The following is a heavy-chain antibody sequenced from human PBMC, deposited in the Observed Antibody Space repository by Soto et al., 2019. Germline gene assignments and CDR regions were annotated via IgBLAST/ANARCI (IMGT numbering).Heavy chain of an antibody. CDR3: ASGFTRGGAFDI. D-gene: IGHD3-16*01. Sequence: GGSLRLSCVASGFTFRRYWMHWVRQAPGKGLVWVSRIDSDGTTTQYEDSVRGRFTISRDNAKNTLYLQMNSLRAEDTAVYYCASGFTRGGAFDIWGQGTMVTISS. V-gene: IGHV3-74*03. J-gene: IGHJ3*02. CDR1: GFTFRRYW. CDR2: IDSDGTTT.